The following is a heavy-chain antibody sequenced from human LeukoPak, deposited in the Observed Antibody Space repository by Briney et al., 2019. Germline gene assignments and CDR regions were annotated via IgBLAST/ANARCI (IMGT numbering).Heavy chain of an antibody. J-gene: IGHJ6*02. CDR3: ARDEPYSDYYYYGMDV. CDR2: ISAYNGNT. V-gene: IGHV1-18*01. D-gene: IGHD2-15*01. Sequence: ASVKVSCKASGYTFTSYGISWVRQAPGQGLEWMGWISAYNGNTNYAQKLQGRVTMTTDTSMSTAYMELRSLRSDDTAVYYCARDEPYSDYYYYGMDVWGQGTTVTVSS. CDR1: GYTFTSYG.